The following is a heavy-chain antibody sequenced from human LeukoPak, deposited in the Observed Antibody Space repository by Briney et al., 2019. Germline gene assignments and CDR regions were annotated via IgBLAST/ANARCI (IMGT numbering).Heavy chain of an antibody. CDR1: GFTFSSYA. Sequence: GGSLRLSCAASGFTFSSYAMSWVRQAPGKGLEWVSAISGSGGSTYYADSVKGRFTISRDNSKNTLYLQMNSLRAEDTAVYYCARDCSGGSCYSVAFDIWGHGTMVTVSS. CDR3: ARDCSGGSCYSVAFDI. D-gene: IGHD2-15*01. V-gene: IGHV3-23*01. J-gene: IGHJ3*02. CDR2: ISGSGGST.